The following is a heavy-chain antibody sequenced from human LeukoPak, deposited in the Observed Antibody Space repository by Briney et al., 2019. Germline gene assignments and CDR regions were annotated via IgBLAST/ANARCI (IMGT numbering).Heavy chain of an antibody. Sequence: KPSETLSLTCTVSGGSVSSSSYYWGWIRQPPGKGLQYIGSIYYSGSTFYNPSLKTRVTISVDKSKNQFSLKLGSVTAADTAVYYCARDHLDIVVVVAARADWFDPWGQGTLVTVSS. CDR2: IYYSGST. J-gene: IGHJ5*02. V-gene: IGHV4-39*07. CDR1: GGSVSSSSYY. CDR3: ARDHLDIVVVVAARADWFDP. D-gene: IGHD2-15*01.